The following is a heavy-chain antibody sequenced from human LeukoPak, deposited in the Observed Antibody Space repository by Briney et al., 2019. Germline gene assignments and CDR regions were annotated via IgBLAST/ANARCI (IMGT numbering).Heavy chain of an antibody. CDR1: GFTFDDYA. J-gene: IGHJ4*02. CDR3: ARKNGLDY. V-gene: IGHV3-9*01. CDR2: ISWNSGSI. Sequence: GGSLRLSCAASGFTFDDYAMHWVRQAPGKGLEWVSGISWNSGSIGYADSVKGRFTISRDNAKNSLYLQMNSLRAEDTAVYYCARKNGLDYWGQGTLVTVSS.